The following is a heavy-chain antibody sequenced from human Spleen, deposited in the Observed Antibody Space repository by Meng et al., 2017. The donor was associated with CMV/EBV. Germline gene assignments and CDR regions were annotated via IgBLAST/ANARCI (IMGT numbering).Heavy chain of an antibody. J-gene: IGHJ4*02. V-gene: IGHV1-8*01. D-gene: IGHD2-2*01. CDR1: RGTFSSYG. Sequence: ASVKVSCKASRGTFSSYGISWVRRAPGQGLEWMGWMNPNSGNTGYAQKFQGRVTMTRNTSISTAYMELSSLRSEDTAVYYCARRWGRIVPAATDYWGQGTLVTVSS. CDR2: MNPNSGNT. CDR3: ARRWGRIVPAATDY.